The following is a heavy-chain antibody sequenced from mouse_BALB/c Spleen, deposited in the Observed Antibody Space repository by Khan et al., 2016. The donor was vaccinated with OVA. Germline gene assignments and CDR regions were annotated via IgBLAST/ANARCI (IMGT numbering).Heavy chain of an antibody. V-gene: IGHV1S135*01. CDR3: ARTDYYGSSYYFDY. CDR1: GYSFTDYN. CDR2: IDPYNGGT. D-gene: IGHD1-1*01. J-gene: IGHJ2*01. Sequence: VQLQQSGPELVKPGASVKVSCKASGYSFTDYNMFWVKQSHGKSLEWIGYIDPYNGGTSYNQKFKGKATLTVDRSSSTAFMHLSSLTSEDSAVFYCARTDYYGSSYYFDYWGQGTTLTVSS.